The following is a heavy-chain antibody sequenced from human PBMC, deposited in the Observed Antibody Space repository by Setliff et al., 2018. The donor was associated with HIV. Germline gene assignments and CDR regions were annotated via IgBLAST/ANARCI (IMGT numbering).Heavy chain of an antibody. V-gene: IGHV4-61*09. J-gene: IGHJ4*02. Sequence: LSLTCTVSGGSISSGSYYWSWIRQPAGKGLEWIGHIYTSGSTNYNPSLKSRVTISVDTSKNQFSLKLSSVTAADTAVYYCARGYPTERIFDYWGQGTLVTVSS. CDR1: GGSISSGSYY. CDR3: ARGYPTERIFDY. CDR2: IYTSGST. D-gene: IGHD1-1*01.